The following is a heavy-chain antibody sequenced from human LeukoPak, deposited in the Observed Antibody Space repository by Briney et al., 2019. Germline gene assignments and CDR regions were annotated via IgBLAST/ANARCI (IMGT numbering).Heavy chain of an antibody. CDR1: GGSISSYY. CDR3: AREDSSGYFPDY. V-gene: IGHV4-59*01. D-gene: IGHD3-22*01. CDR2: IYYSGNT. Sequence: SETLSLTCTVSGGSISSYYWSWIRQPPGNGLEWIGYIYYSGNTNYNPSLKSRVTISVDTSKNQFSLKLSSVTAADTAVYYCAREDSSGYFPDYWGQGTLVTVSS. J-gene: IGHJ4*02.